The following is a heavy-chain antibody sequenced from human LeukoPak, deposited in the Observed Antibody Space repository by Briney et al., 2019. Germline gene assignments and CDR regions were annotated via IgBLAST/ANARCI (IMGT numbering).Heavy chain of an antibody. Sequence: PGGSLRLSCAASKFTFSNHGMRWVRQTAGKGLEWVASIQYDGSNKYYADSVKGRFTISRENSENTLYLQMSSLRGEDTAVYDCARSRSGSGWDYWGQGTQVTVSS. V-gene: IGHV3-30*02. CDR2: IQYDGSNK. D-gene: IGHD6-19*01. J-gene: IGHJ4*02. CDR3: ARSRSGSGWDY. CDR1: KFTFSNHG.